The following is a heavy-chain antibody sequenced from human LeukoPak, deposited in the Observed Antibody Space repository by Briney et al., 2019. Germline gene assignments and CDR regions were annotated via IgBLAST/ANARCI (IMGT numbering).Heavy chain of an antibody. J-gene: IGHJ3*02. CDR3: AEAYCSSASCYGVGAFDI. Sequence: GGSLRLSCAASGFTFSSYSMNWVRQAPGKGLEWVSVIYSGGGTYYADSVKGRFTISRDNSKNTLYLQMNSLRAEDTAVYYCAEAYCSSASCYGVGAFDIWGQGTMVTVSS. V-gene: IGHV3-66*01. D-gene: IGHD2-2*01. CDR2: IYSGGGT. CDR1: GFTFSSYS.